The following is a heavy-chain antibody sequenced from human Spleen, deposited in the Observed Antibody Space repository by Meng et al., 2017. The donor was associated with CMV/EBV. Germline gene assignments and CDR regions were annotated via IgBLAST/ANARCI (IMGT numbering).Heavy chain of an antibody. D-gene: IGHD3-22*01. Sequence: SETLSLTCTVSGDSISGYYWTWIRQPPGKGLEWIGYIYYSGSTNYNPSLKSRVTMSVDTSKNQFSLKLSSVTAADTAVYYCARALYYYDSSGYYGHYFDYWGQGTLVTVSS. V-gene: IGHV4-59*01. J-gene: IGHJ4*02. CDR2: IYYSGST. CDR3: ARALYYYDSSGYYGHYFDY. CDR1: GDSISGYY.